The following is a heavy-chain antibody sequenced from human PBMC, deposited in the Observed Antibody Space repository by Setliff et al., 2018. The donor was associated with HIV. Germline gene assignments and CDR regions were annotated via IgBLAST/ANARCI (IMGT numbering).Heavy chain of an antibody. CDR2: IHTSGDT. V-gene: IGHV4-61*09. Sequence: SETLSLTCTVSGGSISRGSYYWSWIRQPAGKGLEWIGHIHTSGDTDYSPSLNSRVTISIDTSKKQFSLKLSSVTAADTAMYYCARRESYYDILTGPAFDAFDIWGQGTMVTVSS. CDR1: GGSISRGSYY. J-gene: IGHJ3*02. D-gene: IGHD3-9*01. CDR3: ARRESYYDILTGPAFDAFDI.